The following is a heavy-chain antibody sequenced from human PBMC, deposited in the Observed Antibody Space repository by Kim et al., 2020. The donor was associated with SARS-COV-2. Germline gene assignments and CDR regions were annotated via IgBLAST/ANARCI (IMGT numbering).Heavy chain of an antibody. CDR2: IYHSGST. D-gene: IGHD3-3*01. Sequence: SETLSLTCVVSGGSINSGGYSWSWIRQPPGKALEWIGYIYHSGSTYYKSSLKSRVAISVDTSKNQFFLNLNSVTDADTAVYYCARGPLWNGYLYYYGMDVWGQGTTVTVSS. V-gene: IGHV4-30-2*01. CDR3: ARGPLWNGYLYYYGMDV. CDR1: GGSINSGGYS. J-gene: IGHJ6*02.